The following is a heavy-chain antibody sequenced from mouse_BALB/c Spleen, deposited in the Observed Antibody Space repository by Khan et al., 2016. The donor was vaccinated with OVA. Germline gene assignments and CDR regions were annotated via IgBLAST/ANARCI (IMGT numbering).Heavy chain of an antibody. J-gene: IGHJ3*01. CDR2: IWSAGST. CDR3: ARRGYDYGRGALFAY. Sequence: QVQLQQPGPGLVAPSQSLSITCTVSDFSLDNYSIHWIRQSPGKGLEWLGVIWSAGSTDYNAAFISRLTITKDNSRSQVFFQVNSLQPNDTAIYYCARRGYDYGRGALFAYWGQGTLVTVSA. CDR1: DFSLDNYS. D-gene: IGHD2-4*01. V-gene: IGHV2-2*02.